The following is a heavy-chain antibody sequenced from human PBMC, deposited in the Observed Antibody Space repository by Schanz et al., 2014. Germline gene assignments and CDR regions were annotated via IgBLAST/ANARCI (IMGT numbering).Heavy chain of an antibody. CDR1: GYTFTTYA. J-gene: IGHJ4*02. V-gene: IGHV1-18*01. CDR3: GRDRRFLDRGGLYDFDS. Sequence: QVQLVQSGAEVKKPGASVKVSCKASGYTFTTYAMSWVRQAPGQVLEWVRWIGVYTDNTKYGQKVQGRVTMTADTTTLTAHMERRSARSADAAVYDCGRDRRFLDRGGLYDFDSWGQGTLVTVSS. D-gene: IGHD2-21*01. CDR2: IGVYTDNT.